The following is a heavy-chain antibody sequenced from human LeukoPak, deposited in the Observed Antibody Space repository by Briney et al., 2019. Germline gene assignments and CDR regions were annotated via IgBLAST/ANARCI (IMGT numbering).Heavy chain of an antibody. CDR1: GYTFTGYY. CDR2: INPNSGGT. D-gene: IGHD3-22*01. J-gene: IGHJ5*02. CDR3: ARDYYDRRHNWFDP. V-gene: IGHV1-2*06. Sequence: GASVNVSCKASGYTFTGYYMHWVRQAPGQGLEWMGRINPNSGGTNYAQKFQGRVTMTRDTSISTAYMELSRLRSDDTAVYYCARDYYDRRHNWFDPWGQGTLVTVSS.